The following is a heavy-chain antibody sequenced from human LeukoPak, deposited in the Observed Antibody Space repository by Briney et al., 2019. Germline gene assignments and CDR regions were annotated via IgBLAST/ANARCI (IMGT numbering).Heavy chain of an antibody. Sequence: SETLSLTCAVYGGSFSGYYWSWIRQPPGKGLEWIGEINHSGSTNYNPSLKSRITISVDTSKNQFSLKLSSVTAADTAVYYWAQSPNSAYYYMDVWGKGTTVTVSS. CDR2: INHSGST. D-gene: IGHD2-8*01. CDR1: GGSFSGYY. J-gene: IGHJ6*03. V-gene: IGHV4-34*01. CDR3: AQSPNSAYYYMDV.